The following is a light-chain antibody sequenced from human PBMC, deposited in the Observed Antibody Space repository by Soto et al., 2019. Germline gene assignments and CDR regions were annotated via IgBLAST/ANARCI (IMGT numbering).Light chain of an antibody. CDR3: AAWDDSLNEYV. CDR1: SSNIGSYA. J-gene: IGLJ1*01. CDR2: SNN. Sequence: QSVLTQPPSASGTPGQRVTISCSGSSSNIGSYAVNWYQQLPGTAPKLLIDSNNQRPSGVPDRFSGSKSGTSASLAISGLQSEDEADYFCAAWDDSLNEYVFATGPNVTVL. V-gene: IGLV1-44*01.